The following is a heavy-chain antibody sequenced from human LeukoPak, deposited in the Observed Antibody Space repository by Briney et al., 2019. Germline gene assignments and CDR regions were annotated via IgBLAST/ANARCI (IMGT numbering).Heavy chain of an antibody. CDR3: ARDRGSSWYSSSYYYYYMDV. J-gene: IGHJ6*03. CDR1: GGTFSSYA. D-gene: IGHD6-13*01. CDR2: IIPIFGTA. V-gene: IGHV1-69*05. Sequence: SVKVSCKASGGTFSSYAISWVRQVPGQGLEWMGGIIPIFGTANYAQKFQGRVTITTDESTSTAYMELSSLRSEDTAVYYCARDRGSSWYSSSYYYYYMDVWGKGTTVTVSS.